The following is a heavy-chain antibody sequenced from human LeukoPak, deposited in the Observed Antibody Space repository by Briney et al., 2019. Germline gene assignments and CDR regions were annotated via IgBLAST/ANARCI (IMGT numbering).Heavy chain of an antibody. CDR3: ARVKMAVGHAFDI. J-gene: IGHJ3*02. CDR1: GFTFSSYA. CDR2: ITSHGDNT. D-gene: IGHD5-24*01. V-gene: IGHV3-64*01. Sequence: GGSLTLSFAASGFTFSSYAMHWLRQAPGKGLEYVSAITSHGDNTYYANSVKGRFTISRDNSKNTLYLQLGSLRAEDMAVYFCARVKMAVGHAFDIWGQGTMVTVSS.